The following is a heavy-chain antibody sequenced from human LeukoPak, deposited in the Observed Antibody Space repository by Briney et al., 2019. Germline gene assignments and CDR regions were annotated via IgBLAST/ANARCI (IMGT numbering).Heavy chain of an antibody. CDR3: AREQQGRFDP. D-gene: IGHD1-1*01. CDR1: GGSISSYY. CDR2: IYYSGST. Sequence: SETLSLTCTVSGGSISSYYWSWIRQPPGKGLEWIGNIYYSGSTNYNPSLKSRVTISVDTSKNQFSLKLSSVTAADTAVYYCAREQQGRFDPWGQGTLVTVSS. V-gene: IGHV4-59*01. J-gene: IGHJ5*02.